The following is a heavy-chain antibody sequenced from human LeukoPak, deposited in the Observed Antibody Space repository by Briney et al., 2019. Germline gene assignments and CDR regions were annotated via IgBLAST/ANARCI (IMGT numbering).Heavy chain of an antibody. D-gene: IGHD3-10*01. V-gene: IGHV3-11*05. CDR1: GFTFSDYY. CDR2: ISSSSSYT. J-gene: IGHJ4*02. Sequence: GGSLRLSCAASGFTFSDYYMSWIRQAPGKGLEWVSYISSSSSYTNYADSVKGRFTISRDNSKNTLYLQMDSLTAEDTAVYYCAKAYYYGSGSYYKTFDYWGQGTLVTVSS. CDR3: AKAYYYGSGSYYKTFDY.